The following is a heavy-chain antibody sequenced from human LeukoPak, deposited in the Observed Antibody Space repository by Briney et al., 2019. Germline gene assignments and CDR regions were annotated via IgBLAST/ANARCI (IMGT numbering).Heavy chain of an antibody. V-gene: IGHV4-38-2*01. J-gene: IGHJ4*02. Sequence: SETLSLTCAVSGYSISSGYYWGWIRQPPGKGLEWIGSIYHSGSTYYNPSLKSRVTISVDTSKNQFSLRLSSVTAADTAVYYCARTQTDYTLDYWGQGTLVTVSS. CDR1: GYSISSGYY. CDR3: ARTQTDYTLDY. D-gene: IGHD4-11*01. CDR2: IYHSGST.